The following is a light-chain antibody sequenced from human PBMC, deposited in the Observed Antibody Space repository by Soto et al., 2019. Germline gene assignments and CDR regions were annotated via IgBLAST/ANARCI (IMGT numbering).Light chain of an antibody. V-gene: IGKV3-20*01. CDR3: QQYRRSSIT. J-gene: IGKJ5*01. CDR2: GAS. Sequence: ETVLTQSPGTLSVSPGESATLSCRASQSVSSSYLAWYQQKRGQAPRLLIYGASSRATGVPDRFTGSGSGTDFTLTITRLEPEDFAVYSCQQYRRSSITFGQGTRLEIK. CDR1: QSVSSSY.